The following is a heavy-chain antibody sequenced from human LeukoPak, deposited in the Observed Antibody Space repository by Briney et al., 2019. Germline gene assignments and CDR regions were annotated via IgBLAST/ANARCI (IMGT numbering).Heavy chain of an antibody. CDR1: GFTFSSYA. J-gene: IGHJ3*02. V-gene: IGHV3-23*01. D-gene: IGHD3-22*01. CDR2: ISGSGGST. Sequence: PGGSLRLSCAASGFTFSSYAMSWVRQAPGKGLEWVSAISGSGGSTYYADSVKGRFTISRDNSKNTLYLQMNSLRAEDTAVYYCAKEKDITMIVVVIDAFDIWGQGTMVTVSS. CDR3: AKEKDITMIVVVIDAFDI.